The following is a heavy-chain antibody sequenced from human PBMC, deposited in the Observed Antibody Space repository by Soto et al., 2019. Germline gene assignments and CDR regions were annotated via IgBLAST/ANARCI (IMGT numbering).Heavy chain of an antibody. CDR2: IYYSGST. CDR3: ARGGSGGSFDY. Sequence: PSETLSLTCTVSGGSISSGGYYWSWIRQHPGKGLEWIGYIYYSGSTYYNPSLKSRVTISVDTSKNQFSLKLSSVTAADTAVYYCARGGSGGSFDYWGQGTLVTVSS. J-gene: IGHJ4*02. CDR1: GGSISSGGYY. V-gene: IGHV4-31*03. D-gene: IGHD3-10*01.